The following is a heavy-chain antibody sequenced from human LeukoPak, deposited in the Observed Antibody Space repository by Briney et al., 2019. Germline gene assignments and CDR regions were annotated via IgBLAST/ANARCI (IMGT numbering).Heavy chain of an antibody. V-gene: IGHV4-59*01. J-gene: IGHJ6*03. CDR1: GGSISSYY. CDR3: ARGRPESYYYYYYYMDV. Sequence: SETLSLTCTVSGGSISSYYWSWIRQPPGKGLEWIGYIYYSGSTNYNPSLKSRVTISVDTSKNQFSLRLSSVTAADTAVYYCARGRPESYYYYYYYMDVWGKGTTVTISS. CDR2: IYYSGST.